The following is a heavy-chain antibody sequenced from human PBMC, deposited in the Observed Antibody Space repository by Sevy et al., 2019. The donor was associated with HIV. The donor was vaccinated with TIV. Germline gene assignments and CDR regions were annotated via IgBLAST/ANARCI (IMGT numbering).Heavy chain of an antibody. J-gene: IGHJ5*02. V-gene: IGHV1-18*01. Sequence: ASVKVSCKASGYSFTNYGIGWVRQAPGQGLEWMGWISGYNGYTNYTQNLQGRVTMTTDTCTSTAYMELRNLRSDDTAIYYCAKEGKNIRSWFDPWGQGTLVTVSS. CDR2: ISGYNGYT. CDR1: GYSFTNYG. D-gene: IGHD3-3*02. CDR3: AKEGKNIRSWFDP.